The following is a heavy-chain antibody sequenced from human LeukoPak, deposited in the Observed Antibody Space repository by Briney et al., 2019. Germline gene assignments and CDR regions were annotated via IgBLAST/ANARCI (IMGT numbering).Heavy chain of an antibody. V-gene: IGHV3-30-3*01. D-gene: IGHD5-24*01. J-gene: IGHJ3*02. CDR2: ISYDGSNK. CDR3: AREQSKMATLKAFDI. Sequence: GGSLRLSCAASGFTFSSYAMHWVRQAPGKGLEWVAVISYDGSNKYYADSVKGRFTISRDNSKNTLYLQMNSLRAEDTAVYYCAREQSKMATLKAFDIWGQGTMVTVSS. CDR1: GFTFSSYA.